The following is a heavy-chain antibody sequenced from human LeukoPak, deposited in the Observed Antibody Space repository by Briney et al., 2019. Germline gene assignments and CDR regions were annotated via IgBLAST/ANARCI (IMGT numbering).Heavy chain of an antibody. CDR3: TKGATTVTTPWGY. V-gene: IGHV3-30*18. D-gene: IGHD4-17*01. CDR1: GFTFSSYG. CDR2: ISYDGSNK. J-gene: IGHJ4*02. Sequence: GRSLRLSCAASGFTFSSYGMHWVRQAPGKGLEWVAVISYDGSNKYYADSVKGRFTISRGNSKNTLYLQMNSLRAEDTAVYYCTKGATTVTTPWGYWGQGTLVTVSS.